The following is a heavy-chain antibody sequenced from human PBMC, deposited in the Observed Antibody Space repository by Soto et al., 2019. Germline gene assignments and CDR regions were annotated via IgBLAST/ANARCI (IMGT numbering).Heavy chain of an antibody. V-gene: IGHV3-74*01. CDR1: GFTFSNYW. CDR3: ATLNSFGSDY. J-gene: IGHJ4*02. Sequence: PGGSLRLSCAASGFTFSNYWMHWVRQAPGKGLVWVSCIYTDGGGTTYADSGKGRFTVSVDDAKSTVYLQMTSLRAEDTAVYYCATLNSFGSDYWGRGTLVTVSS. D-gene: IGHD5-18*01. CDR2: IYTDGGGT.